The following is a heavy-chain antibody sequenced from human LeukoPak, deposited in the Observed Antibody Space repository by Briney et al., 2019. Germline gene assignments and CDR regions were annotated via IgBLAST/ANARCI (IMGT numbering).Heavy chain of an antibody. CDR1: GDSINNYY. V-gene: IGHV4-59*01. CDR2: MYYTGST. Sequence: SETLSLTCTVSGDSINNYYWSWVRQPPGKGLEWVGHMYYTGSTSHNASLNSRVTISVDTSKSQFSLQLSSVTAADTAVCYCASTYDFWSGSIEYWGQGRLVIVSP. J-gene: IGHJ4*02. CDR3: ASTYDFWSGSIEY. D-gene: IGHD3-3*01.